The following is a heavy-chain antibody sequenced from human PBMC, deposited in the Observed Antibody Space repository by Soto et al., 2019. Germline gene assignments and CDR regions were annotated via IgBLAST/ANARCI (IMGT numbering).Heavy chain of an antibody. J-gene: IGHJ4*02. CDR2: INPNSGGT. V-gene: IGHV1-2*04. CDR1: GYTFTGYY. CDR3: ARDGGIAVAAPSY. D-gene: IGHD6-19*01. Sequence: ASVKVSCKASGYTFTGYYMHWVRQAPGQGLEWMGWINPNSGGTNYAQKFQGWVTMTRDTSISTAYMELSRLRSDDTAVYYCARDGGIAVAAPSYWGQGTLVTVSS.